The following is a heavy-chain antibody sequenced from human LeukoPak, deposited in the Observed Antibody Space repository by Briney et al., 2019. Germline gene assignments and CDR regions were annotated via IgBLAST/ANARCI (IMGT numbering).Heavy chain of an antibody. J-gene: IGHJ4*02. D-gene: IGHD6-19*01. CDR3: AREIRAVADFEY. CDR1: GGSISSYY. CDR2: IYYSGST. Sequence: SETLSLTCTVSGGSISSYYWSWIRQPPGKGLEWIGYIYYSGSTNYNPSLKSRVTISVDTSKNQFSLNLSSVTAADTAVYYCAREIRAVADFEYWGQGALITVSS. V-gene: IGHV4-59*01.